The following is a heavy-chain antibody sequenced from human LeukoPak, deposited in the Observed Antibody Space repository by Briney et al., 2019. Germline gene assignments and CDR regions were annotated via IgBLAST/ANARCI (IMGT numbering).Heavy chain of an antibody. CDR1: GYTFTSYG. J-gene: IGHJ6*02. CDR2: INPNSGGT. Sequence: ASVKVSCKASGYTFTSYGISWVRQAPGQGLEWMGWINPNSGGTNYAQKFQGWVTMTRDTSISTAYMELSRLRSDDTAVYYCARDLGVVERYDTSGGYGMDVWGQGTTVTVSS. V-gene: IGHV1-2*04. D-gene: IGHD3-22*01. CDR3: ARDLGVVERYDTSGGYGMDV.